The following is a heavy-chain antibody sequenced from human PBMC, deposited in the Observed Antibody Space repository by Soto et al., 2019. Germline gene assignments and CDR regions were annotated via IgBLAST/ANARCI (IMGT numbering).Heavy chain of an antibody. V-gene: IGHV3-30*18. D-gene: IGHD6-13*01. J-gene: IGHJ5*02. CDR2: ISYDGSNK. Sequence: HPGGSLRLSCAASGFTFSSYGMHWVRHAPGKGLEWVAVISYDGSNKYYADSVKGRFTISRDNSKNTLYLQMNSLRAEDTAVYYCAKDPRIAAAAPFGWFDPWGQGTLVTVSS. CDR1: GFTFSSYG. CDR3: AKDPRIAAAAPFGWFDP.